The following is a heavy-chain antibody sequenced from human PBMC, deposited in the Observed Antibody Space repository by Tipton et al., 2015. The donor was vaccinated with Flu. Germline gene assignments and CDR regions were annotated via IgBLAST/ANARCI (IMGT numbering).Heavy chain of an antibody. CDR1: GDSMRSDYF. V-gene: IGHV4-38-2*02. Sequence: TLSLTCTVSGDSMRSDYFWGWIRQAPGKGLEWIGNIHYSGSPHYNPSLKSRVTISVDTSKNQFSLRLSSVTAADTAVYYCARGSGYSTPYFDSWGRGTLVTVSS. J-gene: IGHJ4*02. CDR2: IHYSGSP. CDR3: ARGSGYSTPYFDS. D-gene: IGHD5-12*01.